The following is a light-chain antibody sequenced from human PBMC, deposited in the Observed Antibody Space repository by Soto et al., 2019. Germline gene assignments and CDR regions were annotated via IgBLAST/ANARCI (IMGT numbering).Light chain of an antibody. CDR1: QSISSW. V-gene: IGKV1-5*03. J-gene: IGKJ1*01. CDR3: QHYNTYPWT. CDR2: KAS. Sequence: DLQMTQSPSILSASGGDRVTITCRASQSISSWLDWYQQKPGKAPNLLIHKASHLESGVPSRFSGSGSGTEFTLPISRLQPGDFATYYCQHYNTYPWTFGQGTKGQIK.